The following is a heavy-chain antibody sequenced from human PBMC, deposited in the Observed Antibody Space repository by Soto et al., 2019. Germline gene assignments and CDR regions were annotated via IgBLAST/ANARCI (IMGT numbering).Heavy chain of an antibody. Sequence: SETLSLTCAVYGGSFSGYYWSWIRQSPGKGLEWIGEINHSGSTNYNPSLKSRVTISVDTSKNQFSLRLSSVTAADTAVYYCARATLETSGSNYYMDVWAKGTTVTVS. V-gene: IGHV4-34*01. CDR2: INHSGST. CDR3: ARATLETSGSNYYMDV. D-gene: IGHD1-26*01. J-gene: IGHJ6*03. CDR1: GGSFSGYY.